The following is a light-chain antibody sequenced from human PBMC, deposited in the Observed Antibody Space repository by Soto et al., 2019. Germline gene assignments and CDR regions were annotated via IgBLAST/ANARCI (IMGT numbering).Light chain of an antibody. J-gene: IGLJ1*01. CDR1: SNDIGAYKY. CDR3: CSYAGSYTFV. Sequence: QSALTQPASVSGSPGQSITISCTGSSNDIGAYKYVSWYQQYPGKAPKLIIFEVSNRPSGVSNRFSGSKSGNTASLTISGLQAEDEADYYCCSYAGSYTFVFGTGTKVTVL. CDR2: EVS. V-gene: IGLV2-14*01.